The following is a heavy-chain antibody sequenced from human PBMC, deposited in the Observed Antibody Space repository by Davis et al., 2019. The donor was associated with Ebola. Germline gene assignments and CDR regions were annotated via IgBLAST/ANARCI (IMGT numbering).Heavy chain of an antibody. D-gene: IGHD1-26*01. CDR1: GGSISSSNW. CDR3: ARGTLLVYYYGMDV. CDR2: IYHSGST. Sequence: MPSETLSLTCAVSGGSISSSNWWSWVRQPPGKGLEWIGEIYHSGSTNYNPSLKSRVTISVDTSKNQFSLKLSSVTAADTAVYYCARGTLLVYYYGMDVWGQGTTVTVSS. J-gene: IGHJ6*02. V-gene: IGHV4-4*02.